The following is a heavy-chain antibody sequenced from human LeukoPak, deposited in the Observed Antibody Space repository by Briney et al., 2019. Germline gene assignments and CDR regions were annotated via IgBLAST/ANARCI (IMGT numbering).Heavy chain of an antibody. V-gene: IGHV4-4*07. D-gene: IGHD6-19*01. J-gene: IGHJ4*02. CDR2: IYTTGIT. CDR1: GGSISTYC. CDR3: ARGKAVAGTGY. Sequence: SETLSLTCTVSGGSISTYCWNWIRQPAGKGLEWIGRIYTTGITNYNPSLKSRVSVSADTSKNQFSLKLSSVTAADTAVYYCARGKAVAGTGYWGQGTLVTVSS.